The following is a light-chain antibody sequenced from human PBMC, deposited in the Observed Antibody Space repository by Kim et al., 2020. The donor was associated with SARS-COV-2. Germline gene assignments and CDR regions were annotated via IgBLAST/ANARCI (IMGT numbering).Light chain of an antibody. CDR2: AAS. Sequence: VSPGERATLSCTASQSVSSNLAWYQQKPGQATRLLCSAASTRATGIPVRFSGGGSGTDFTLTISSLQSEDFAVYYCQQYDKWPRTFGQGTKVDIK. CDR1: QSVSSN. CDR3: QQYDKWPRT. J-gene: IGKJ1*01. V-gene: IGKV3-15*01.